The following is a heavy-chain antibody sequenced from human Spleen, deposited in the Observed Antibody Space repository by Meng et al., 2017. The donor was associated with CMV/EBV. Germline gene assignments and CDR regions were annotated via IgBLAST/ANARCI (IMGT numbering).Heavy chain of an antibody. CDR3: AKIEY. Sequence: VGLCGAGEGVAPAGGSLGLSCAGSGFSFSSYAMRWGRQAPGKVLEWVAFIRYDGSNKYDADSVKGRFTISRDNSKNTLYLQMNSLRAEDTAVYYCAKIEYWGQGTLVTVSS. CDR1: GFSFSSYA. V-gene: IGHV3-30*02. J-gene: IGHJ4*02. CDR2: IRYDGSNK.